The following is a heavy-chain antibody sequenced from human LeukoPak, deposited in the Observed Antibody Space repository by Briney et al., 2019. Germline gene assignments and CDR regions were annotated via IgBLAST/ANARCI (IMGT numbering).Heavy chain of an antibody. J-gene: IGHJ4*02. CDR2: IWYDGSNQ. D-gene: IGHD3-16*01. CDR3: ARDSELKVGGSFDY. CDR1: GFTFSSYG. V-gene: IGHV3-33*08. Sequence: PGRSLRLSCAASGFTFSSYGMHWVRQAPNKGLEWVAIIWYDGSNQYYADSVKGRFTVSRDSFKNTMYLQMNSLRAEDTAVYYCARDSELKVGGSFDYWGQGTLVTVSS.